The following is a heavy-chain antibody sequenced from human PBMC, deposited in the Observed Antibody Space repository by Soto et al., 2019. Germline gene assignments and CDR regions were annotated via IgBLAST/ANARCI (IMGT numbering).Heavy chain of an antibody. Sequence: QVQLQESGPGLVKPSETLSLTCTVSGGSVSSGSYYWSWIRQPPGKGLEWIGYIYYSGSTNYNPSLKSRVTISVDTSKNQFSLKLSSVTAADTAVYYCARDGYYYDSSGYYGPYYYYGMDVWGQGTTVTVSS. D-gene: IGHD3-22*01. CDR2: IYYSGST. CDR1: GGSVSSGSYY. CDR3: ARDGYYYDSSGYYGPYYYYGMDV. V-gene: IGHV4-61*01. J-gene: IGHJ6*02.